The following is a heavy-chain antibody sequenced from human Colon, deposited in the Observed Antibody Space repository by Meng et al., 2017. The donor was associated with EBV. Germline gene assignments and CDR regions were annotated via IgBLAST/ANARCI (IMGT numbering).Heavy chain of an antibody. D-gene: IGHD2-2*01. CDR1: GGSISTSDW. V-gene: IGHV4-4*02. CDR3: ARVRVIPAAVGFDY. Sequence: QVQLQESGPCLVEPSGTLSLTCAVSGGSISTSDWWSWVRQPPGKGLEWIGEIYRGGGTNYNPSFKSRVTISVDTSNNHFSLKLSYVTAADTAVYYCARVRVIPAAVGFDYWGQGTLVTVSS. J-gene: IGHJ4*02. CDR2: IYRGGGT.